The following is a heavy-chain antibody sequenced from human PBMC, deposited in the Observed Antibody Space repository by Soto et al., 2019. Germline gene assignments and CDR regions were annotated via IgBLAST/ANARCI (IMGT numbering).Heavy chain of an antibody. Sequence: GGSLRLSCAASGFTFSSYGMHWVRQAPGKGLEWVAVIWYDGSNKYCADSVKGRFTISRDNSKNTLYLQMNSLKASDTAMYYCARSVAGYFDYWGQGTLVTVSS. CDR1: GFTFSSYG. J-gene: IGHJ4*02. CDR3: ARSVAGYFDY. CDR2: IWYDGSNK. D-gene: IGHD6-19*01. V-gene: IGHV3-33*01.